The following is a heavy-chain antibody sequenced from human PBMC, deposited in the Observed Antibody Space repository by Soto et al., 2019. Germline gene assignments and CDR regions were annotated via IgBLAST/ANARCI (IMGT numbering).Heavy chain of an antibody. CDR2: IIPIFGTA. CDR1: GCAFSSYA. D-gene: IGHD1-1*01. CDR3: ARDKGELEPLDY. J-gene: IGHJ4*02. V-gene: IGHV1-69*06. Sequence: AAVKVSCKASGCAFSSYAISWVRQAPGQGLEWMGGIIPIFGTANYAQKFQGRVTITADKSTSTAYMELSSLRSEDTAVYYCARDKGELEPLDYWGQGTLVTVSS.